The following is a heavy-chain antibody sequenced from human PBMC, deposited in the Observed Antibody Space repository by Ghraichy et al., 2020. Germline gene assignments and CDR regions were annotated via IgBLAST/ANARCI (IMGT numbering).Heavy chain of an antibody. CDR3: GRSDSRSYYGGIDY. Sequence: GGSLRLSCAASGFIVSVNYMTWVRQAPGKGLEWVSVIYSDGSTYYADSVKGRFTISRDNSKNTVSLQMISLRAEDTAVYYCGRSDSRSYYGGIDYWGRGTLVTVSA. D-gene: IGHD1-26*01. CDR1: GFIVSVNY. V-gene: IGHV3-53*01. J-gene: IGHJ4*02. CDR2: IYSDGST.